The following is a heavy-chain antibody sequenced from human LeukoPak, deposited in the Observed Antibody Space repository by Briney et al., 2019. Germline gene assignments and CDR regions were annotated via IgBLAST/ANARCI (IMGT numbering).Heavy chain of an antibody. V-gene: IGHV1-69*13. D-gene: IGHD6-13*01. J-gene: IGHJ4*02. Sequence: SVKVSCTASGGTFSSYAISWVQQAPGQGLEWMGGIIPIFGTANYAQKFQGRVTITADESTSTAYMELSSLRSEDTAVYYCAREGVISSSWYGWVYWGQGTLVTVSS. CDR1: GGTFSSYA. CDR2: IIPIFGTA. CDR3: AREGVISSSWYGWVY.